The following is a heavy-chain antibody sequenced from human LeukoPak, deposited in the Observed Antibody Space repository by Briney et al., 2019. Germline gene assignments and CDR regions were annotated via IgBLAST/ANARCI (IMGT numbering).Heavy chain of an antibody. D-gene: IGHD3-16*02. V-gene: IGHV4-34*09. Sequence: PSETLSLTCAVYGGSFSGYYWSWIRQPPGKGLVWIGEINHSGSTNYNPSLKSRLTISVDTSKNQFSLKLSSVTAADTAVYFCARADYDYVWGFYRYYFDYWGQGTLVTVSS. J-gene: IGHJ4*02. CDR3: ARADYDYVWGFYRYYFDY. CDR2: INHSGST. CDR1: GGSFSGYY.